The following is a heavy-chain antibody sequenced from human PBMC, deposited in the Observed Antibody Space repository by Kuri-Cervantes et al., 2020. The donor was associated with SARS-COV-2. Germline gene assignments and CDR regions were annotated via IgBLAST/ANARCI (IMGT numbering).Heavy chain of an antibody. CDR2: IYYSGST. CDR3: ARGGYGDYLS. Sequence: SETLSLICTVSGGSISSYYWSWIRQPPGKGLEWIGYIYYSGSTNYNPSLKSRVTISVDTSKNQFSLKLSSVTAADTAVYYCARGGYGDYLSWGQGTLVTVSS. D-gene: IGHD4-17*01. CDR1: GGSISSYY. V-gene: IGHV4-59*01. J-gene: IGHJ5*02.